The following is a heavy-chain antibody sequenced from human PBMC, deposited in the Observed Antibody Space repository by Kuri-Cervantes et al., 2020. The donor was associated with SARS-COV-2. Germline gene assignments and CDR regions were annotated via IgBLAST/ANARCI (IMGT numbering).Heavy chain of an antibody. D-gene: IGHD3-22*01. J-gene: IGHJ4*02. CDR2: ISGSGGSA. CDR3: AKGEGSGYYRN. V-gene: IGHV3-23*01. CDR1: GFTFSSYE. Sequence: GESLKISCAASGFTFSSYEMNWVRQAPGKGLEWVSAISGSGGSAYYADSVKGRFTISRDNSKNTLYLQMNSLRAEDTAVYYCAKGEGSGYYRNWGQGTLVTVSS.